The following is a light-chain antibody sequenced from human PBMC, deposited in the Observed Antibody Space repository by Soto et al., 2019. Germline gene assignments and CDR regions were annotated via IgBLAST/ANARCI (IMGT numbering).Light chain of an antibody. V-gene: IGLV2-14*01. CDR1: SSDVGIDNY. CDR2: EVT. J-gene: IGLJ1*01. CDR3: SSDTASRTRV. Sequence: QSVLTQPASVSGSPGQSIAISCTGSSSDVGIDNYVSWYQQQPSKVPKVIIYEVTNRASGVSKRFSGSKSGNTASLTISGIQDEDEVDYYCSSDTASRTRVFGTGTKVSVL.